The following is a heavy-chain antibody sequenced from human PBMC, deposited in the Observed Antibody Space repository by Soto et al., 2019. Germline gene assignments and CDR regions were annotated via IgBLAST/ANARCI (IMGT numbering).Heavy chain of an antibody. V-gene: IGHV3-33*01. CDR2: IWSDGSKK. CDR1: GVTCSSYG. J-gene: IGHJ3*02. Sequence: QVQLVESGGGVVQPGRSLRLSCAASGVTCSSYGMHWVRQAPGKGLEWVAVIWSDGSKKYYADSVKGRFTISRDNSKNRLYRHMNSLRAEDTAVYYCARDIVDDFSVTDAFYIWGQGTMVTVSS. CDR3: ARDIVDDFSVTDAFYI. D-gene: IGHD1-26*01.